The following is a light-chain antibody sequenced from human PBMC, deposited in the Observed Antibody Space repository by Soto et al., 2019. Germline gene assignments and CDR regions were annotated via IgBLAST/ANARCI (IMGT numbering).Light chain of an antibody. CDR1: QGIGDT. V-gene: IGKV3-11*01. CDR2: HTS. CDR3: HQRQSWPRT. J-gene: IGKJ1*01. Sequence: EIVMTQSPATLSVSPGEGATLSCRASQGIGDTLAWYQQKPGRAPRLLIYHTSNRATGIPARFSGSGSGTDFTLTISSLEPEDFAVYYCHQRQSWPRTFGQGTKVDIK.